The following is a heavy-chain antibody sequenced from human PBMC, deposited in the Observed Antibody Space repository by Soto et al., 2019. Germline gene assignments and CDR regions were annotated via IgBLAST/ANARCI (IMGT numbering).Heavy chain of an antibody. D-gene: IGHD1-7*01. J-gene: IGHJ4*02. CDR3: ARDPRYNWNYYFDY. CDR1: GYTFTGYY. CDR2: INPNSGGT. Sequence: ASVKVSCKASGYTFTGYYMHWVRQAPGQGLEWMGWINPNSGGTNYAQKFQGRVTMTRDTSISTAYMELSRLRSDDTAVYYCARDPRYNWNYYFDYWGQGTLVTVSS. V-gene: IGHV1-2*02.